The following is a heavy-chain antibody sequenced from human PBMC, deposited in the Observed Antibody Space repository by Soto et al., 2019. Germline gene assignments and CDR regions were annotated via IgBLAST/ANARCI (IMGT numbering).Heavy chain of an antibody. CDR3: AKTVYGSGSHRGDWFDP. CDR1: GFTFSNYA. Sequence: EVQLLESGGDLVQPGGSLRLSCAASGFTFSNYAMNWVRQAPGKGLEWISGISGSGGGTNYADSVKGRFTISRDNSKNTLDLQMNSLRAEDTAVYYCAKTVYGSGSHRGDWFDPWGQGTLVTVSS. J-gene: IGHJ5*02. V-gene: IGHV3-23*01. CDR2: ISGSGGGT. D-gene: IGHD3-10*01.